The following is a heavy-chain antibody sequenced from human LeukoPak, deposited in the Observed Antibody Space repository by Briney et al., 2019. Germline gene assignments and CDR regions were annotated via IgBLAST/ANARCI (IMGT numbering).Heavy chain of an antibody. Sequence: GASVKVSCKASGYTFTSYAISWVRQAPGQGLEWMGGIIPLFGTPNYAQKFQGRVTIIADESASTAYMELSSLTSEDTAVYYCATTRRELLRARYFDYWGQGTLVTVSS. V-gene: IGHV1-69*13. CDR2: IIPLFGTP. D-gene: IGHD1-26*01. CDR3: ATTRRELLRARYFDY. J-gene: IGHJ4*02. CDR1: GYTFTSYA.